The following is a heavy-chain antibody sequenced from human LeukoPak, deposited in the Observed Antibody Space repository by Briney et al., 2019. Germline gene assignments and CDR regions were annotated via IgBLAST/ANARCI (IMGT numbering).Heavy chain of an antibody. V-gene: IGHV4-59*01. J-gene: IGHJ4*02. Sequence: PSETLSLTCTVSGGSISTYYWSWIRQPPGKGLEWLGYIFYTGSTNYNPSLKSRVTMSIDTSKNQFSLKLSSVTAADTAMYYCARAWATDYFDYWGQGTLVTVSS. CDR3: ARAWATDYFDY. CDR1: GGSISTYY. CDR2: IFYTGST.